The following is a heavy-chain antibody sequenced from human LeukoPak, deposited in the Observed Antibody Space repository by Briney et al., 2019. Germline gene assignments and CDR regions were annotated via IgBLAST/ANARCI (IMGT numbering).Heavy chain of an antibody. V-gene: IGHV1-2*02. CDR3: ARGMISIAARPLWFDP. Sequence: ASVKVSCKASGYTFSDYYMHWVRQAPGQGLEWMAWINPNNGGTKYAQNFQGRVTMTRDTSISTAYMELSGLRYEDTAVYYCARGMISIAARPLWFDPWGQGTLVTVSS. CDR1: GYTFSDYY. CDR2: INPNNGGT. D-gene: IGHD6-6*01. J-gene: IGHJ5*02.